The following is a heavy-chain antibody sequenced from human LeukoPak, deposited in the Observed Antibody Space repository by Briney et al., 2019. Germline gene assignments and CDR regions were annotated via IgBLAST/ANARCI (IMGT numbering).Heavy chain of an antibody. CDR2: IYYSGST. V-gene: IGHV4-59*01. Sequence: SETLSLTCTVSGGSISSYYWSWIRQPPGKGLEWIGYIYYSGSTNYNPSLKSRVTISVDTSKNQISLKLSSVTAADTAVYYCARTSLAYCGGDCYSEWFDPWGQGTLVTVSS. CDR1: GGSISSYY. J-gene: IGHJ5*02. CDR3: ARTSLAYCGGDCYSEWFDP. D-gene: IGHD2-21*02.